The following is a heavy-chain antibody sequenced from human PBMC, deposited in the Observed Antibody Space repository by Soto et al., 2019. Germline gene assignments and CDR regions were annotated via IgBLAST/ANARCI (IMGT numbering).Heavy chain of an antibody. CDR2: IWYDGSNK. CDR1: GFTFSSYG. V-gene: IGHV3-33*01. D-gene: IGHD3-10*01. CDR3: AREGAYYGSGSYPYYYYGMDV. J-gene: IGHJ6*02. Sequence: QVQLVESGGGVVQPGRSLRLSCAASGFTFSSYGMHWVRQAPGKGLEWVAVIWYDGSNKYYADSVKGRFTISRDNSKNTLYLQRNNLTAEGTAVYYCAREGAYYGSGSYPYYYYGMDVWGQGTTVTVSS.